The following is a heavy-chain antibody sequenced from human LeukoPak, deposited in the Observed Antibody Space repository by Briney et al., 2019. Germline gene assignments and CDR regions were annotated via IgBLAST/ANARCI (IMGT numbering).Heavy chain of an antibody. CDR3: ARDQGGYSYGYSYYGMDV. CDR2: ISSSSSYI. V-gene: IGHV3-21*01. Sequence: GGSLRLSCAASGFTFSSYSMNWVRQAPGKGLEWVSSISSSSSYIYYADSVKGRFTISRDNAKNSLYLQMNSLRAEDTAVYYCARDQGGYSYGYSYYGMDVWGQGTTVTVSS. CDR1: GFTFSSYS. J-gene: IGHJ6*02. D-gene: IGHD5-18*01.